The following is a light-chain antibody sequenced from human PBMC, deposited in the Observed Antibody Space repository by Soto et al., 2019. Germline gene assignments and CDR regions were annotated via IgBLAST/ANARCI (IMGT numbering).Light chain of an antibody. Sequence: DIQMTQSPSSLSASVGDRVTITCQASQDISNNLHWYQVKPGKAPKLLIYDASNLETVVPSRFSGSGSGTDFTFTINSLEPEDGATYYCQQYDDLPRTFGQGTKLQVK. CDR2: DAS. V-gene: IGKV1-33*01. CDR1: QDISNN. CDR3: QQYDDLPRT. J-gene: IGKJ2*01.